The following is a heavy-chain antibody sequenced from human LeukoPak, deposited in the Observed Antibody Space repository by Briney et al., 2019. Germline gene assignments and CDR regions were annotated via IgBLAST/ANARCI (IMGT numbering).Heavy chain of an antibody. CDR3: ARRWNYGRNYYIDV. V-gene: IGHV4-34*01. CDR2: INDSGRI. Sequence: SETLSLTCAVYGGSFSNYYWSWIRQPPGKGLEWIGEINDSGRINYNPSLMSRVTVSVDTSKNQFSLRLTSVTATDTAVYYCARRWNYGRNYYIDVGGNGATVSVSS. CDR1: GGSFSNYY. J-gene: IGHJ6*03. D-gene: IGHD1-7*01.